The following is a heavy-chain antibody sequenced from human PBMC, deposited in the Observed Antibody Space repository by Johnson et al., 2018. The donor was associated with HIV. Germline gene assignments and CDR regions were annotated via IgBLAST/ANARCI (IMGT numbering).Heavy chain of an antibody. CDR1: GFTFSSFD. Sequence: VQLVESGGGLVQPGGSLRLSCAASGFTFSSFDMRWVRQATGKGLEWVSVIGSADDTNYPGSVKGRFTVSRENAKNSLYLQMNSLRAGDTAVYYCARVSSSSSFDAFDSWGQGTMVTVSS. V-gene: IGHV3-13*01. J-gene: IGHJ3*02. CDR3: ARVSSSSSFDAFDS. CDR2: IGSADDT. D-gene: IGHD6-6*01.